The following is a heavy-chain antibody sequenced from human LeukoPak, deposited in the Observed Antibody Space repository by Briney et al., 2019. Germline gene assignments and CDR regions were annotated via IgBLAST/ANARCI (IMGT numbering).Heavy chain of an antibody. D-gene: IGHD3-10*01. CDR3: ARTMVTAGHSYFDY. J-gene: IGHJ4*02. CDR2: ISAYNGNT. CDR1: GYTFTSYG. V-gene: IGHV1-18*01. Sequence: GASVKVSCKASGYTFTSYGISWVRQAPGQGLEWMGWISAYNGNTNYAQKLQGRVSMTTDTSTSTVYMELRSLRSDDTAVYYCARTMVTAGHSYFDYWGQGTLVTVSS.